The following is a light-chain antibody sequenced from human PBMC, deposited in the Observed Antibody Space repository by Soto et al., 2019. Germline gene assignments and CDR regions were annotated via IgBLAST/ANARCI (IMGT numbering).Light chain of an antibody. CDR1: SSDVGGYDH. J-gene: IGLJ1*01. CDR2: EVT. V-gene: IGLV2-8*01. CDR3: SSDAGDYNYV. Sequence: QSVLTQPPSASGSPGQSVTIPCTGTSSDVGGYDHVSWYQQHPGKAPKLMIYEVTKRPAGVPERFSGSKSGNTASLTVSGLQAEDEADYFCSSDAGDYNYVFGTGTKLTVL.